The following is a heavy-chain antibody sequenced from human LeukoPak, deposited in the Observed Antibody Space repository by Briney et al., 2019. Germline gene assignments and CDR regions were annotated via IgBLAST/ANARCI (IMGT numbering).Heavy chain of an antibody. V-gene: IGHV4-59*12. Sequence: SETLSLTCTVSGGSISSYYWSWIRQPPGKGLEWIGYIYYSGSTNYNPSLKSRVTISVDTSKNQFSLKLSSVTAADTAVYYCARRTPGSFYGDYSVGVYWFDPWGQGTLVTVSS. D-gene: IGHD4-17*01. CDR3: ARRTPGSFYGDYSVGVYWFDP. CDR1: GGSISSYY. CDR2: IYYSGST. J-gene: IGHJ5*02.